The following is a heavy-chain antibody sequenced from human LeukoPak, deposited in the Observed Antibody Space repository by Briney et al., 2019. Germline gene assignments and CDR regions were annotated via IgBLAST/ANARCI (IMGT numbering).Heavy chain of an antibody. CDR3: AKTPKTGSFDF. J-gene: IGHJ4*02. D-gene: IGHD7-27*01. V-gene: IGHV3-21*04. CDR2: ISSSSSYI. CDR1: GFTFSSYS. Sequence: NPGESLRLSCAASGFTFSSYSMNWVRQAPGKGLEWVSYISSSSSYIYYADSVKGRFTISRDNSKNTLYLQMNSLGVEDTAVYFCAKTPKTGSFDFWGQGSLVTVSS.